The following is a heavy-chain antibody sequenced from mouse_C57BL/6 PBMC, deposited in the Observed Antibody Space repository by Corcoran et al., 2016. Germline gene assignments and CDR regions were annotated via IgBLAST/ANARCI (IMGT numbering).Heavy chain of an antibody. CDR2: INPNNGGT. D-gene: IGHD1-1*01. CDR1: GYTFTDYY. CDR3: ARAVVEDYYAMDY. Sequence: EVQLQQSGPELVKPGASVKISCKASGYTFTDYYMNWVKQSHGKSLEWIGDINPNNGGTSYNQKFKGKATLTVDKSSSTAYMELRSLTSEDSAVYYCARAVVEDYYAMDYWGQGTSVTVSS. V-gene: IGHV1-26*01. J-gene: IGHJ4*01.